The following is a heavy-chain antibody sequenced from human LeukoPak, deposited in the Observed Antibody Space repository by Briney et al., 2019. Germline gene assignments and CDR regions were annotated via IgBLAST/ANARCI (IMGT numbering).Heavy chain of an antibody. V-gene: IGHV6-1*01. CDR2: TYYRSKWYN. CDR3: ARGAVAGTWSYWYFDF. CDR1: GDTVSSNSAA. Sequence: SQTLSLTCALSGDTVSSNSAAWNWIRQSPSRGLEWLGRTYYRSKWYNDYAVSVKSRITINPDTSKNQFSLQLNSVTPEDTAVYYCARGAVAGTWSYWYFDFWGRGTLVTVSS. J-gene: IGHJ2*01. D-gene: IGHD6-19*01.